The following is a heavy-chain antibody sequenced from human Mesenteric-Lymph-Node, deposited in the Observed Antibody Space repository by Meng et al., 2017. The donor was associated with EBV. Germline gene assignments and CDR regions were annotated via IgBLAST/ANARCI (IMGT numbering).Heavy chain of an antibody. J-gene: IGHJ4*02. D-gene: IGHD2-15*01. Sequence: QVQLVQTGSELKKPGAAVKVSCKASGYTFTNYALTWVRQAPGQGLEWLGWINTNTGNPTYAPGFAGRYVFSLDTSVSTAYLQISSLKAEDTAVYYCARDHYCSGGSCYDYWGQGTLVTVSS. CDR3: ARDHYCSGGSCYDY. CDR2: INTNTGNP. CDR1: GYTFTNYA. V-gene: IGHV7-4-1*02.